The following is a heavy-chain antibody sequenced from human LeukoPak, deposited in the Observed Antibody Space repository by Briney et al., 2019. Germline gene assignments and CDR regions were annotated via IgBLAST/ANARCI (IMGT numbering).Heavy chain of an antibody. CDR2: IYHSGST. D-gene: IGHD2-2*01. CDR1: GGSISSGGYF. J-gene: IGHJ4*02. CDR3: ARGSVVPAAFDY. V-gene: IGHV4-30-2*01. Sequence: MASQTLSLTCAVSGGSISSGGYFWSWIRQPPGKGLEWIGYIYHSGSTYYNPSLKSRVTISVDRSKNQFSLKLSSVTAADTAVYYCARGSVVPAAFDYWGLGTLVTVSS.